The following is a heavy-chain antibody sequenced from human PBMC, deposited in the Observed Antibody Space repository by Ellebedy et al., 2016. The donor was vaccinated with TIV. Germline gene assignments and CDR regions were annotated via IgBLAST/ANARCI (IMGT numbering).Heavy chain of an antibody. V-gene: IGHV3-7*01. CDR3: ARRYMDV. J-gene: IGHJ6*03. Sequence: GESLKISXAASGFTFSSYWMHWVRQAPGKGLEWVANINEDGSKKYYVDSVKGRFTIYRDNAKNSLYLQMNSLRAEDTAVYYCARRYMDVWGRGTTVTVSS. CDR2: INEDGSKK. CDR1: GFTFSSYW.